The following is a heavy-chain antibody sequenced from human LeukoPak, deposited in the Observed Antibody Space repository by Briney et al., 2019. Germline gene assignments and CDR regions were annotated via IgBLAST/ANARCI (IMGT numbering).Heavy chain of an antibody. CDR3: ARQRGTKGAIDI. CDR2: INHSGST. V-gene: IGHV4-34*01. D-gene: IGHD2-8*01. CDR1: GGSFSGYY. Sequence: SENLSLTCAVYGGSFSGYYWSWIRQPPGKGLEWIGEINHSGSTNYNPSLKSRVAISVDTSKNQFSLKLSSVTAADTAVYYCARQRGTKGAIDIWGQGTMVTVSS. J-gene: IGHJ3*02.